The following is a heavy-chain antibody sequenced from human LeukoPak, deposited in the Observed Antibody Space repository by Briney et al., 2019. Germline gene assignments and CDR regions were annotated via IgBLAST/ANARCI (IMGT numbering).Heavy chain of an antibody. CDR2: IYYSGST. CDR1: GGSISSGDYY. V-gene: IGHV4-61*08. Sequence: SETLSLTCTVSGGSISSGDYYWSWIRQPPGKGLEWIGYIYYSGSTDYNPSLKSRVNISVDTSKNQFSLKLSSVTAADTAVYFCARVRVSSGSHAWYFDYWGQGTLVTVSS. J-gene: IGHJ4*02. D-gene: IGHD3-22*01. CDR3: ARVRVSSGSHAWYFDY.